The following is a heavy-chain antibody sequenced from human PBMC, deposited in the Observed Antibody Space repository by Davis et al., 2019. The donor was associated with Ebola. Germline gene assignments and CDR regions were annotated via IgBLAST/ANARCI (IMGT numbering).Heavy chain of an antibody. CDR1: GGTFSSYA. V-gene: IGHV1-69*04. D-gene: IGHD2-15*01. J-gene: IGHJ3*02. Sequence: AASVKVSCKASGGTFSSYAISWVRQAPGQGLEWMGRIIPILGIANYAQKFQGRVTLTADKSTSTAYMELSSLRSEDTAVYYCARDRDIDAFDIWGQGTMVTVSS. CDR3: ARDRDIDAFDI. CDR2: IIPILGIA.